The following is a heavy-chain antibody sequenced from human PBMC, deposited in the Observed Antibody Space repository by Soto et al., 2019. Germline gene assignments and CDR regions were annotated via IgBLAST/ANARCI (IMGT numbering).Heavy chain of an antibody. CDR3: ARDTTGTTTHYYYYMDV. Sequence: GVSLRLSWAASGFTCSSYDMNWVSKAQGKGLEWVSYISSSSSTIYYADSAKGRFTISRDNAKNSLYLQMNSLRAEDTAVYYCARDTTGTTTHYYYYMDVWGKGTTLTVSS. CDR2: ISSSSSTI. CDR1: GFTCSSYD. V-gene: IGHV3-48*01. J-gene: IGHJ6*03. D-gene: IGHD1-1*01.